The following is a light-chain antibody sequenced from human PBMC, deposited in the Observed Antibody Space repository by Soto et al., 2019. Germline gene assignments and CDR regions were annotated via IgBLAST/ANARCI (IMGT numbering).Light chain of an antibody. V-gene: IGKV4-1*01. CDR2: WAS. CDR3: QQYHNSPLT. CDR1: QSVLYNSNNKNY. J-gene: IGKJ4*01. Sequence: DIVLTPSPDSLAVSLGERATINCKSSQSVLYNSNNKNYLAWYQQKAGEPPQLIIYWASTRESGVPERFSGSGSGTDFTLTISSLQAEDAAVYYCQQYHNSPLTFGGGTKVEIK.